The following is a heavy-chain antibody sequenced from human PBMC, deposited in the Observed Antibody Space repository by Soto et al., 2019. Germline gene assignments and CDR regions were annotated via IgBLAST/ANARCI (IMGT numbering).Heavy chain of an antibody. V-gene: IGHV3-23*01. CDR2: ISGSGGST. J-gene: IGHJ4*02. CDR1: GFTFSSYA. D-gene: IGHD2-15*01. Sequence: PGGSLRLSCAASGFTFSSYAMSWVRQAPGKGLEWVSAISGSGGSTYYADSVKGRFTFSRDNSKNTLYLQMNSLRAEDTAVYYCAKDRSIGYCSGGSCFPVDSWGQGTLVTVSS. CDR3: AKDRSIGYCSGGSCFPVDS.